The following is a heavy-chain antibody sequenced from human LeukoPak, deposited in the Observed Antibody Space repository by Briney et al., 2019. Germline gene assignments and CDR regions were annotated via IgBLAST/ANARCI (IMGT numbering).Heavy chain of an antibody. CDR2: ISGSGGST. D-gene: IGHD6-13*01. V-gene: IGHV3-23*01. J-gene: IGHJ4*02. CDR3: AKGSTIAAAGKRPFDY. Sequence: PGGSLRLSCAASGFTFSSYAMSWVRQAPGKGLEWVSAISGSGGSTYCADSVKGRFTISRDNSKNTLYLQMNSLRAEDTAVYYCAKGSTIAAAGKRPFDYWGQGALVTVSS. CDR1: GFTFSSYA.